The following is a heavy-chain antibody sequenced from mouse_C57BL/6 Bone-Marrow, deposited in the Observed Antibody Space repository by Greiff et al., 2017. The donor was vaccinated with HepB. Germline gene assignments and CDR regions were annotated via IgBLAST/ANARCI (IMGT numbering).Heavy chain of an antibody. CDR3: ARHGDYYGRDYAMDY. CDR1: GYTFTEYT. D-gene: IGHD1-1*01. CDR2: FYPGSGSI. Sequence: VMLVESGAELVKPGASVKLSCKASGYTFTEYTIHWVKQRSGQGLEWIGWFYPGSGSIKYNEKIKDKATLTADKSSSTVYMELSRLTSEDSAVYFCARHGDYYGRDYAMDYWGQGTSVTVSS. J-gene: IGHJ4*01. V-gene: IGHV1-62-2*01.